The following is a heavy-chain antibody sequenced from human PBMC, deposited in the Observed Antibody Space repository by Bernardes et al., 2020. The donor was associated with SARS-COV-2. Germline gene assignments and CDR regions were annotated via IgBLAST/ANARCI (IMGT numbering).Heavy chain of an antibody. CDR3: ASGLYPDGYYYYYGMDV. CDR2: INSDGSST. Sequence: GGSLRLSCAASGFTFSSYWMHWVRQAPGKGLVWVSRINSDGSSTSYADSVKGRFTISRDNAKNTLYLQMNSLRAEDTAVYYCASGLYPDGYYYYYGMDVWGQGTTVTVSS. CDR1: GFTFSSYW. V-gene: IGHV3-74*01. J-gene: IGHJ6*02.